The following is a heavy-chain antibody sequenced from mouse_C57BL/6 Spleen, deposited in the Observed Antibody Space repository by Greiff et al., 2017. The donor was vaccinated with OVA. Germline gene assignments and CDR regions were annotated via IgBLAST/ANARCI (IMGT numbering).Heavy chain of an antibody. CDR2: IDPSDSYT. CDR3: ARQNYYGSHWYFDV. J-gene: IGHJ1*03. D-gene: IGHD1-1*01. Sequence: QVQLQQPGAELVRPGTSVKLSCKASGYTFTSYWMHWVKQRPGQGLAWIGVIDPSDSYTNYNQKFKGKATLTVDTSSSTAYMQLSSLTSEDSAVYSCARQNYYGSHWYFDVWGTGTTVTVSS. CDR1: GYTFTSYW. V-gene: IGHV1-59*01.